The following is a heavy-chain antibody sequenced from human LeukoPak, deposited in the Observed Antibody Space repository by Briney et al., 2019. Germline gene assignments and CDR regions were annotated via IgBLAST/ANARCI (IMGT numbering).Heavy chain of an antibody. Sequence: PGGSLRLSCAASGFTFSSYWMHWVRQAPGKGLVWVSRINSDGSSTSYADSVKGRFTISRDNAKNTLYLQMNSLRAEDTAVYYCAREGTTVTTYYFDYWGQGTLVTASS. CDR2: INSDGSST. V-gene: IGHV3-74*01. CDR1: GFTFSSYW. J-gene: IGHJ4*02. CDR3: AREGTTVTTYYFDY. D-gene: IGHD4-17*01.